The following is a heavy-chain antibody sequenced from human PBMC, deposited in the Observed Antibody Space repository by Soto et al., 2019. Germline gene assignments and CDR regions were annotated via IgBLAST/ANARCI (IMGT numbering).Heavy chain of an antibody. CDR1: GGTFSSYT. CDR2: IIPILGIA. D-gene: IGHD1-26*01. J-gene: IGHJ3*02. Sequence: QVQLVQSGAEVKKPGSSVKVSCKASGGTFSSYTISWVRQAPGQGLEWMGRIIPILGIANYAQKFQGRVTITADKATSPAYRELSSLSSEDTAVYYCARDRGSYYAFDIWGQGTMVTVSS. V-gene: IGHV1-69*08. CDR3: ARDRGSYYAFDI.